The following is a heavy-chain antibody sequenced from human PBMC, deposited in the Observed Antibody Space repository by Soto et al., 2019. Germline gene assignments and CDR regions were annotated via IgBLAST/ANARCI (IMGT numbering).Heavy chain of an antibody. CDR1: GGTFSIYG. D-gene: IGHD2-8*02. Sequence: QVQLVQSGAEVKKTGSSVKVSCKASGGTFSIYGFSWVRQAPGQGPEWIGGIIPILTTPNYAQKFQGRVTIVADESTTTVYMELSSLKFEDTAVYXXXXXVGIAPTGEDGMDVWGQGTSVTVSS. J-gene: IGHJ6*02. CDR2: IIPILTTP. CDR3: XXXVGIAPTGEDGMDV. V-gene: IGHV1-69*01.